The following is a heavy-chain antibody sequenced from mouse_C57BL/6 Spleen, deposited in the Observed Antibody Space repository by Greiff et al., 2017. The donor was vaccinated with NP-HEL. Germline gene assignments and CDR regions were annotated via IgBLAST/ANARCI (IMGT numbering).Heavy chain of an antibody. Sequence: QVQLQQPGAELVKPGASVKLSCKASGYTFTSYWMQWVKQRPGQGLEWIGEIDPSDSYTNYNQKFKGKATLTVDTSSSTAYMQLSSLTSEDSAVYYCARDGPLRNYYGAYWGQGTLVTVSA. CDR3: ARDGPLRNYYGAY. CDR2: IDPSDSYT. V-gene: IGHV1-50*01. J-gene: IGHJ3*01. D-gene: IGHD1-2*01. CDR1: GYTFTSYW.